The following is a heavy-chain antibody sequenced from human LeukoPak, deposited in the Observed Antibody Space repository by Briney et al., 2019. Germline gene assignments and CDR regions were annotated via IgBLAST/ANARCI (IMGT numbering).Heavy chain of an antibody. CDR1: GFTFSSHG. J-gene: IGHJ4*02. D-gene: IGHD3-3*01. V-gene: IGHV3-30*02. CDR2: IRRDGSNQ. CDR3: TKAYDSWIGSFYDY. Sequence: GGSLRLSCAESGFTFSSHGMHWVRQAPGKGLEWVSFIRRDGSNQYYAESVKGRFTISRDNSKNTLDLQMGSLRVEDTAVYYCTKAYDSWIGSFYDYWGRGTQVTVSS.